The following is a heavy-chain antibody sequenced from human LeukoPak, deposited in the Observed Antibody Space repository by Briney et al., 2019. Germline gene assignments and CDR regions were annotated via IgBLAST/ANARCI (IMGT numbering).Heavy chain of an antibody. CDR2: INHSGSA. CDR3: AALVPAAMRGHSDY. Sequence: SETLSLTCAVYGGSFSGYYWSWMRQPPRKGLEWIGEINHSGSANYNPSLKSRVTISVDTSKNQFSLKLSSVTAAGTAVYYCAALVPAAMRGHSDYWRRGTLVTVSS. D-gene: IGHD2-2*01. V-gene: IGHV4-34*01. J-gene: IGHJ4*02. CDR1: GGSFSGYY.